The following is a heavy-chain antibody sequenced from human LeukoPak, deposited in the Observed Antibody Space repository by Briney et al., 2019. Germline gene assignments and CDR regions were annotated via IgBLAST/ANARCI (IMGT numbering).Heavy chain of an antibody. J-gene: IGHJ3*02. CDR2: ISGSGGST. Sequence: TGGSLRLSCAASGFTFSSYAMSWVRQALGKGLEWVSAISGSGGSTYYADSVKGRFTISRDNSKNTLYLQMNSLRAEDTAVYHCASGTSMRAPHDAFDIWGQGTMVTVSS. CDR1: GFTFSSYA. D-gene: IGHD2/OR15-2a*01. CDR3: ASGTSMRAPHDAFDI. V-gene: IGHV3-23*01.